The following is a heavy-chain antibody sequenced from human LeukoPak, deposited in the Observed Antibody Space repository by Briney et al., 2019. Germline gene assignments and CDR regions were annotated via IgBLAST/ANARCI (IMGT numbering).Heavy chain of an antibody. J-gene: IGHJ2*01. CDR1: GGSISSGSYY. Sequence: SETLSLTCTVSGGSISSGSYYWSWIRQPAGKGLEWIGRIYTSGSTNYNPSLKSRVTISVDTSKNQFSLKLSSVTAADTAVYYCARIGATAGWWFDLWGRGTLVTVSS. CDR2: IYTSGST. CDR3: ARIGATAGWWFDL. V-gene: IGHV4-61*02. D-gene: IGHD6-13*01.